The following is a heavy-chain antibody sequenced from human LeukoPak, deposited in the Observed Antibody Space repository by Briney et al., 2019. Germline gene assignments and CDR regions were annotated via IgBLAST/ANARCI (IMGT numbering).Heavy chain of an antibody. CDR1: GFTFSSNY. CDR3: ARSDYGSGVYGFDY. CDR2: IYSGGST. D-gene: IGHD3-10*01. J-gene: IGHJ4*02. Sequence: GGSLRLSCAASGFTFSSNYMSWVRQAPGKGLEWVSVIYSGGSTYYADSVKGRFTISRDNSKNTLYLQMNSLRAEDTAVYYCARSDYGSGVYGFDYWGQGTLVTVSS. V-gene: IGHV3-66*01.